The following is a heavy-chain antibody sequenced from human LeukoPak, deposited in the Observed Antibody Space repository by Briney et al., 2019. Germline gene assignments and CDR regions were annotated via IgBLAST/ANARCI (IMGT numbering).Heavy chain of an antibody. CDR3: AREARYYDSSGYSGPTIDY. CDR1: GGSISSSSYY. CDR2: IYYSGST. V-gene: IGHV4-39*07. D-gene: IGHD3-22*01. Sequence: PSETLSLTCTVSGGSISSSSYYWGWIRQPPGKGLEWIGSIYYSGSTYYNPSLKSRVTISVDTSKNQFSLKLSSVTAADTAVYYCAREARYYDSSGYSGPTIDYWGQGTLVTVSS. J-gene: IGHJ4*02.